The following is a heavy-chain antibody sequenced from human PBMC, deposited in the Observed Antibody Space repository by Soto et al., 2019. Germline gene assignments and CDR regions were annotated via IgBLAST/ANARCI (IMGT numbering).Heavy chain of an antibody. D-gene: IGHD6-13*01. J-gene: IGHJ3*02. CDR3: ARDQGYSSSWSDAFDI. CDR2: ISSSSYI. V-gene: IGHV3-21*01. CDR1: GFTFSSYS. Sequence: PGGSLRLSCAASGFTFSSYSMNWVRQAPGKGLEWVSSISSSSYIYYADSVKGRFTISRDNAKNSLYLQMNSLRAEDTAVYYCARDQGYSSSWSDAFDIWGQGTMVTVSS.